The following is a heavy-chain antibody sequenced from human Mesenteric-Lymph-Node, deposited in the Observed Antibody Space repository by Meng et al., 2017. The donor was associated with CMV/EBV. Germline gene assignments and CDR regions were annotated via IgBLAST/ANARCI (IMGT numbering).Heavy chain of an antibody. V-gene: IGHV1-8*02. CDR2: MNPNNGDT. CDR1: GDTFTSYD. CDR3: ARGRRWEYYLDY. J-gene: IGHJ4*02. Sequence: ASVKVSCKASGDTFTSYDINWVRQAGGQGLEWMGWMNPNNGDTGYAPKFRGRVTMTWSSSMITAFMELSSLRFEDTAVYYCARGRRWEYYLDYWGQGTPVTVSS. D-gene: IGHD1-26*01.